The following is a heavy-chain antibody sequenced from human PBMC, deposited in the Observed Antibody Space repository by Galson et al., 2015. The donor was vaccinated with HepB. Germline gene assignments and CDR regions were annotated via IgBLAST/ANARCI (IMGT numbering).Heavy chain of an antibody. J-gene: IGHJ4*02. CDR3: AKEYGSGSYPFG. CDR1: GFTFSSYS. D-gene: IGHD3-10*01. Sequence: SLRLSCAASGFTFSSYSMNWVRQAPGKGLEWVSSISSSSSYIYYADSVKGRFTISRDNAKNSLYLQMNSLRAEDTAVYYCAKEYGSGSYPFGWGQGTLVTVSS. V-gene: IGHV3-21*01. CDR2: ISSSSSYI.